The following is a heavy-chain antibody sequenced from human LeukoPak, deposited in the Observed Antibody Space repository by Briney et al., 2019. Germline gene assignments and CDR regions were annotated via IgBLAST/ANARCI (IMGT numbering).Heavy chain of an antibody. CDR2: INHSGST. CDR3: ARGRRDGYSGPWYFDL. CDR1: GGSFSGYF. D-gene: IGHD5-24*01. V-gene: IGHV4-34*01. J-gene: IGHJ2*01. Sequence: SETLSLTCAVYGGSFSGYFWSWIRQPPGKGLEWIGEINHSGSTNYNPSLKSRVTISIDTSKNQFSLKLSSVTAADTAVYYCARGRRDGYSGPWYFDLWGRGTLVTVSS.